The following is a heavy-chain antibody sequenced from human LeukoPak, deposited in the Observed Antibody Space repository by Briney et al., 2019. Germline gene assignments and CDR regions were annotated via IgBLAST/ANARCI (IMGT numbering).Heavy chain of an antibody. CDR1: GFTVSSNY. CDR3: AGPGIAAAGTNNYYYGMDV. D-gene: IGHD6-13*01. CDR2: IYSGGST. Sequence: PGGSLRLSCAASGFTVSSNYMSWVRQAPGKGLEWVSVIYSGGSTYYADSVKGRFTISRDNSKNTLYLQMNSLRAEDTAVYYCAGPGIAAAGTNNYYYGMDVWGQGTTVTVSS. V-gene: IGHV3-53*01. J-gene: IGHJ6*02.